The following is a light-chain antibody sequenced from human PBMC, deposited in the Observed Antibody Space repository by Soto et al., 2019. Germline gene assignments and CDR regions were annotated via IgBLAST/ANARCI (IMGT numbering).Light chain of an antibody. CDR1: LSVSNY. CDR2: DAS. V-gene: IGKV3-11*01. J-gene: IGKJ1*01. CDR3: QHRRNWPWT. Sequence: EIVLTQSPATLFLSPGERATLSCRASLSVSNYLTWYQQKPGQAPRLLIYDASKRATGIPARFSGSGSGTDFTLTISSLEPEDFAVYYCQHRRNWPWTFGQGTKVEIK.